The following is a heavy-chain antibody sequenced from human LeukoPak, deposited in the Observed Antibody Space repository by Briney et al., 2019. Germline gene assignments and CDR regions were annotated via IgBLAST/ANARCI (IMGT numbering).Heavy chain of an antibody. Sequence: GGSLRLSCVASGFTFRRHGMNWVRQAPGKGLEWVSGISPGGEIHYYADSVKGRFTIFRDNSKDTVSLQMHSLRAEDTATYYCAKDDGWLYYNDWGQGTLVTVSS. D-gene: IGHD3-10*01. V-gene: IGHV3-23*01. CDR2: ISPGGEIH. CDR3: AKDDGWLYYND. CDR1: GFTFRRHG. J-gene: IGHJ4*02.